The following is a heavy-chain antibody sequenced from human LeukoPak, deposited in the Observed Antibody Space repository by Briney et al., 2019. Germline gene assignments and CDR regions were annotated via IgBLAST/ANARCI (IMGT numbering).Heavy chain of an antibody. CDR3: ARGSYSGMDV. D-gene: IGHD2-21*01. J-gene: IGHJ6*02. CDR2: IYYSGST. CDR1: GGSISGYY. V-gene: IGHV4-59*01. Sequence: PSETLSLTCTVSGGSISGYYWTWIRQPPGKGLEWIGYIYYSGSTDYNPSLKSRVTISVDTSKNQFSLKLSSVTAADTAVYYCARGSYSGMDVWGRGTTVSVSS.